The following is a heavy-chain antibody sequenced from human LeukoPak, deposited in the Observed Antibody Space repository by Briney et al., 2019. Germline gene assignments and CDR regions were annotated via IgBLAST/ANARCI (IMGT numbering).Heavy chain of an antibody. CDR3: AKFYDISTGYFDC. CDR1: GFTFSSYA. J-gene: IGHJ4*02. CDR2: ISGGGGST. D-gene: IGHD3-9*01. V-gene: IGHV3-23*01. Sequence: PGGSLRLSGAASGFTFSSYAMSWVRQSPGKGLEWVSAISGGGGSTYYADSVKGRFTISRDNSKNTLYLQMNSLRAEDTAVYYCAKFYDISTGYFDCWGQGTLVTVSS.